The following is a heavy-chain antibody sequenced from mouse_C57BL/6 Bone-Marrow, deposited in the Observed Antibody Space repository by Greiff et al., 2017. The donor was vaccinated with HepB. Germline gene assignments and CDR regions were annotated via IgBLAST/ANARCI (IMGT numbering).Heavy chain of an antibody. V-gene: IGHV1-9*01. J-gene: IGHJ2*01. CDR3: ARWYYYGSSYVFYFDY. CDR1: GYTFTGYW. D-gene: IGHD1-1*01. Sequence: VQRVESGAELMKPGASVKLSCKATGYTFTGYWIEWVKQRPGHGLEWIGEILPGSGSTNYNEKFKGKATFTADTSSNTAYMQLSSLTTEDSAIYYCARWYYYGSSYVFYFDYWGQGTTLTVSS. CDR2: ILPGSGST.